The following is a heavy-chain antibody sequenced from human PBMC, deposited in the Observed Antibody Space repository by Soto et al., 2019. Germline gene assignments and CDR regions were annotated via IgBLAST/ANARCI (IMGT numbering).Heavy chain of an antibody. V-gene: IGHV3-64*02. J-gene: IGHJ5*02. Sequence: GGSLRLSCAASGFTFSSYAMHWVRQAPGKGLEYVSAISSNGGSTYYADSVKGRFTISRDNSKNTLYLQMGSLRAEDMAVYYCARGPAGIISWFDPWRQGTLVTVSS. CDR2: ISSNGGST. CDR3: ARGPAGIISWFDP. D-gene: IGHD3-10*01. CDR1: GFTFSSYA.